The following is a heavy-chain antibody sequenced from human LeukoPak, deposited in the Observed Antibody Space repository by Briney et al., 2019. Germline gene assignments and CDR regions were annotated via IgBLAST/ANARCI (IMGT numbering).Heavy chain of an antibody. CDR2: ISYNGNQ. V-gene: IGHV3-30-3*01. J-gene: IGHJ4*02. Sequence: GGSLRLSCAASGFTFVNYGFHWVRQAPVKALEWVAFISYNGNQKYGDSVKGRFTISRDNSKNTLYLQMNGLRPEDTAVYYCARGYGSGSYYDYWGQGTLVTVSS. D-gene: IGHD3-10*01. CDR3: ARGYGSGSYYDY. CDR1: GFTFVNYG.